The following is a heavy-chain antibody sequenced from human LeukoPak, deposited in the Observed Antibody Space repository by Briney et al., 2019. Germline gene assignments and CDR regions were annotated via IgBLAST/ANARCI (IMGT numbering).Heavy chain of an antibody. V-gene: IGHV3-53*05. CDR1: GFTVSSNY. CDR3: AREPDGDYVLRSWFDP. D-gene: IGHD4-17*01. Sequence: GGSLRLSCAASGFTVSSNYMSWVRQAPGKGLEWVSVIYSGGSTYYADSVKGRFTISRDNAKNSLYLQMNSLRAEDTALYYCAREPDGDYVLRSWFDPWGQGTLVTVSS. J-gene: IGHJ5*02. CDR2: IYSGGST.